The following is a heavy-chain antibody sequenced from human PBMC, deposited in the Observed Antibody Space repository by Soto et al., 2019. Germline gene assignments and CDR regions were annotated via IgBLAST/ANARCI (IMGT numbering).Heavy chain of an antibody. CDR2: ISWNSGNI. D-gene: IGHD1-26*01. V-gene: IGHV3-9*01. J-gene: IGHJ4*02. CDR1: GFTFDDYA. CDR3: ARGRGGNYGRYYFDY. Sequence: DVQLVESGGGLVQPGRSLRLSCAASGFTFDDYAMHWVRQVPGKGLEWVSGISWNSGNIGYADSVKGQFTISIDNVKNSLYLQMNSLRAEDTACYYCARGRGGNYGRYYFDYWGQGTLVTVSS.